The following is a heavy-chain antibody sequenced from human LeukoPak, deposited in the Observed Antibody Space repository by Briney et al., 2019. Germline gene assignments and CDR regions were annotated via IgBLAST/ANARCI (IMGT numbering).Heavy chain of an antibody. D-gene: IGHD2-8*01. V-gene: IGHV3-74*01. Sequence: PGGSLRLSCAASGFTFSSYWMHWVRQAPGKGLVWVSRINSDGSSTSYADSVKGRFTISRDNAKNTLYLQMNSLRAEDTAVYYCAREHVVLMGAYYYCYGMDVWGQGTTVTVSS. CDR3: AREHVVLMGAYYYCYGMDV. CDR1: GFTFSSYW. CDR2: INSDGSST. J-gene: IGHJ6*02.